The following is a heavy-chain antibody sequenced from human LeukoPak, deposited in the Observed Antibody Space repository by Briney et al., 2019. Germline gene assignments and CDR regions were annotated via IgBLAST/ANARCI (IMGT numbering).Heavy chain of an antibody. D-gene: IGHD4-23*01. V-gene: IGHV3-23*01. CDR3: AKDGYGGDSEYYYYYGMDV. CDR1: GFTFSSSA. J-gene: IGHJ6*02. CDR2: ISRSGGNI. Sequence: GGSLRLSCAASGFTFSSSAMSWVRQAPGKGLERVSAISRSGGNIKYVDSVKGRFTISRDNSKNTLYLQMNSLSADDTALYYCAKDGYGGDSEYYYYYGMDVWGQGTTVTVSS.